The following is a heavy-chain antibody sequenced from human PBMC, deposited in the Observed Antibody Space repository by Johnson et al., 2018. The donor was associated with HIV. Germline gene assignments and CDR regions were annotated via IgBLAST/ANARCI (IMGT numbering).Heavy chain of an antibody. D-gene: IGHD4-17*01. Sequence: QVQLVESGGGVVQPGRSLRLSCAASGFAFSSYSMHWVRQAPGKGLEWVAVISYDGTSKYQADSVKGRFTISRDNSKNTLFMQMNRLRGEDTAVYYCAREVAGDYGDSPGAFDIWGQGTMVTVSS. V-gene: IGHV3-30*04. J-gene: IGHJ3*02. CDR3: AREVAGDYGDSPGAFDI. CDR1: GFAFSSYS. CDR2: ISYDGTSK.